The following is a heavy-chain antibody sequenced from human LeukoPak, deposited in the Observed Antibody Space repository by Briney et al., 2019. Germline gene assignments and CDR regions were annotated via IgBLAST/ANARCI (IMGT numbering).Heavy chain of an antibody. V-gene: IGHV4-61*02. CDR1: GGSISSGSYY. CDR3: ARDYYDPIYYYYMDV. J-gene: IGHJ6*03. D-gene: IGHD3-22*01. Sequence: SQTLSLTCTVSGGSISSGSYYWSWIRQPAGKGLEWIGRIYTSGSINYNPSLKSRVTISVDTSKNQFSLKLSSVTAADTAVYYCARDYYDPIYYYYMDVWGKGTTVTVSS. CDR2: IYTSGSI.